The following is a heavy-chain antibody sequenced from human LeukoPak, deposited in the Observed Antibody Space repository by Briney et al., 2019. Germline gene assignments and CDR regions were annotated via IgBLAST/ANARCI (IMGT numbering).Heavy chain of an antibody. D-gene: IGHD6-19*01. CDR3: ARVEAGSGWYLWYMDV. Sequence: GGSLRLSCAASGFTFSDYGMSWVRQAPGKGLEWVSGINWNGGRTGYADSMKGRFTISRDNAKNSLYLQMNSLRDEDTAVYYCARVEAGSGWYLWYMDVWGKGTSVTISS. V-gene: IGHV3-20*04. CDR2: INWNGGRT. J-gene: IGHJ6*03. CDR1: GFTFSDYG.